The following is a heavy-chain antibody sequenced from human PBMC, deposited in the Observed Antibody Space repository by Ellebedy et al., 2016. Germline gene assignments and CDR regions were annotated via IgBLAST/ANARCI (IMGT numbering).Heavy chain of an antibody. J-gene: IGHJ1*01. CDR3: ARGRYDILTGYYTRLEYFQH. V-gene: IGHV4-59*12. CDR2: IYYSGST. CDR1: GGSISSYY. D-gene: IGHD3-9*01. Sequence: SETLSLXCTVSGGSISSYYWSWIRQPPGKGLEWIGYIYYSGSTNYNPSLKSRVTISVDTSKNQFSLKLSSVTAADTAVYYCARGRYDILTGYYTRLEYFQHWGQGTLVTVSS.